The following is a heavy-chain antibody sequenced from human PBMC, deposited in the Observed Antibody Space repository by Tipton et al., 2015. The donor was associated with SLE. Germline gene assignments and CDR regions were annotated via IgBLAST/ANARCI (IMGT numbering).Heavy chain of an antibody. CDR2: IIPILGIA. D-gene: IGHD5-12*01. CDR1: GGTFSSYA. J-gene: IGHJ4*02. V-gene: IGHV1-69*09. CDR3: ARNSNDGYDFDY. Sequence: QVQLVQSGAEVKKPGSSVKVSCKASGGTFSSYAINWVRQAPGQGLEWMGGIIPILGIANYAQKFQGRVTITADKSTSTACMELSSLRSEDTAVYYCARNSNDGYDFDYWGQGTLVTVSS.